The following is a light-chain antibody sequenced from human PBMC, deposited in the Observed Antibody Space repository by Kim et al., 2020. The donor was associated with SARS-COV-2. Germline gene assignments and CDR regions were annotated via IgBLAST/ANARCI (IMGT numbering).Light chain of an antibody. CDR1: RLRHSC. CDR2: GEN. J-gene: IGLJ1*01. CDR3: HSRISSTKEYV. Sequence: GQRGRITCQGSRLRHSCAGWYQQKPGRATQLVFCGENTRPAGIPDRFSGSSSGNTASLTSSGAQAEDEADYYCHSRISSTKEYVFGTRTKVTVL. V-gene: IGLV3-19*01.